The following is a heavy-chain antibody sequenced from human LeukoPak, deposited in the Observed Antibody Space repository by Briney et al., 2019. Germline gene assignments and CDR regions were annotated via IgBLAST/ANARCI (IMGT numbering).Heavy chain of an antibody. D-gene: IGHD7-27*01. CDR2: MYHSGST. CDR3: ARGFRGDNFDY. Sequence: KPSETLSLTCAVYVGSFSGYSWSWIRQPPGKGLEWIGTMYHSGSTNYNPSLKSRVTISVDTSKNQFSLKLSSVTAADTAVYFCARGFRGDNFDYWGQGTLVTVAS. CDR1: VGSFSGYS. J-gene: IGHJ4*02. V-gene: IGHV4-34*01.